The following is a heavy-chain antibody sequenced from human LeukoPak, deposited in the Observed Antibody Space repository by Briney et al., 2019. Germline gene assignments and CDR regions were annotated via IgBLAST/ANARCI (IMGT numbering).Heavy chain of an antibody. D-gene: IGHD3-22*01. CDR3: ARGLDSSGYADY. CDR2: IKQDGSEK. Sequence: PGGSLRLSCSASGLAFNSYAMSWVRQAPGKGLDWVAKIKQDGSEKYYVDSVKGRFTISRDNAKNSLDLQLNSLRAEDTAVYYCARGLDSSGYADYWGQGTLVTVSS. CDR1: GLAFNSYA. V-gene: IGHV3-7*05. J-gene: IGHJ4*02.